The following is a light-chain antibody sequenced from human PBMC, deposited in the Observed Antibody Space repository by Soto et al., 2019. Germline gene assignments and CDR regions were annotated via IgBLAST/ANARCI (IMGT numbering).Light chain of an antibody. Sequence: EIVLTQSPGTLSLSPGERATLSCRASQTVNANYLAWYQQKPGQAPRLLIYCASNRAAGIPDRFSGSGSGTHFTLTISRLEAEDFVMYYCQQYSSSPITFGQGTRLEI. V-gene: IGKV3-20*01. CDR2: CAS. J-gene: IGKJ5*01. CDR3: QQYSSSPIT. CDR1: QTVNANY.